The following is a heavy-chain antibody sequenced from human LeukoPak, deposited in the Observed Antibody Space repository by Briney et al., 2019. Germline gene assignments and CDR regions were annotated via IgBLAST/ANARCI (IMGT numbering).Heavy chain of an antibody. V-gene: IGHV4-59*08. CDR1: GGSISNYY. CDR3: ARHLYSSGWYDY. D-gene: IGHD6-13*01. CDR2: IYYGGKI. J-gene: IGHJ4*02. Sequence: SETLSLTRTVSGGSISNYYWSWIRQSPGKGLEWIGYIYYGGKINYNPSLMSRVTISVDPSKNQISLKLSSMTAADAAVYYCARHLYSSGWYDYWGQGTLVTVSS.